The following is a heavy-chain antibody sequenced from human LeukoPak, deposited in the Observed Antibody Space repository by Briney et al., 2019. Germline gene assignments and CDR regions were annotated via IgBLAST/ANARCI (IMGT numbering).Heavy chain of an antibody. CDR1: GGSISYYY. CDR2: IYTSGRT. D-gene: IGHD4-23*01. Sequence: PSETLSLTCTVSGGSISYYYWNWIRQPAGKGLEWIGRIYTSGRTYYNPSLKSRVSMSVDTSKNQFSLNLSSVTAADTAVYYCARGTAVVTYYFDYWGQGTLVTVSS. J-gene: IGHJ4*02. CDR3: ARGTAVVTYYFDY. V-gene: IGHV4-4*07.